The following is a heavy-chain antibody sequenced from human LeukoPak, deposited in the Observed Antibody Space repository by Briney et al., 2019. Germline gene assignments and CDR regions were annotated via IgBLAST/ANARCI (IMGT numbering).Heavy chain of an antibody. J-gene: IGHJ4*02. CDR1: GYTLSSYS. CDR2: ITSSSSTI. CDR3: ARDQPSGYCSGGTCYSFDC. Sequence: GGSLRLSCAASGYTLSSYSMNSVRQAPGEGLECLSYITSSSSTIYNAHSVKGRFTVSSDNAKNSLYRQMTSLRAEDTAVYYCARDQPSGYCSGGTCYSFDCWGQGTLVTVSS. D-gene: IGHD2-15*01. V-gene: IGHV3-48*01.